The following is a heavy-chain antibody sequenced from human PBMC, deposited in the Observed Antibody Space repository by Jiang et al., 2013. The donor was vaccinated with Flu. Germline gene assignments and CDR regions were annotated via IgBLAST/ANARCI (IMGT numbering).Heavy chain of an antibody. V-gene: IGHV6-1*01. CDR2: TYYRSKWYN. J-gene: IGHJ5*02. CDR3: ARGSSSSWYFIGWFDP. CDR1: GDSVSSNSAT. D-gene: IGHD6-13*01. Sequence: ISGDSVSSNSATWNWIRQSPSRGLEWLGRTYYRSKWYNDYAVSVKSRITINPDTSKNQFSLQLNSVTPEDTAVYYCARGSSSSWYFIGWFDPWGQGTLVTVSS.